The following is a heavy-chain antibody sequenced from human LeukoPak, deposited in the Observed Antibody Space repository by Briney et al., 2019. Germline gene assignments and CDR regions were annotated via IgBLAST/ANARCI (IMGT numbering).Heavy chain of an antibody. CDR3: ARDRGYGFDY. CDR2: IKQDGSEK. D-gene: IGHD5-18*01. J-gene: IGHJ4*02. V-gene: IGHV3-7*01. Sequence: PGGSLRLSCAASGFTFSGYWMSWVRQAPGKGLEWVANIKQDGSEKYYVDSVKGRFTISRDNAKNSLYLQMNSLRAEDTAVYYCARDRGYGFDYWGQGTLVTVSS. CDR1: GFTFSGYW.